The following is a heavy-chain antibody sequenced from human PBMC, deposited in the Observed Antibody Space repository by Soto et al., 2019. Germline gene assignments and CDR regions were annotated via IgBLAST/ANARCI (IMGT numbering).Heavy chain of an antibody. CDR3: ARDICSSTSCYLSSYYYYGMDV. V-gene: IGHV3-21*01. CDR1: GFTFSSYS. J-gene: IGHJ6*02. Sequence: VGSLRLSCAASGFTFSSYSMNWVRQAPGKGLEWVSSISSSSSYIYYADSVEGRFTISRDNAKNSLYLQMNSLRAEDTAVYYCARDICSSTSCYLSSYYYYGMDVWGQGTTVTVSS. CDR2: ISSSSSYI. D-gene: IGHD2-2*01.